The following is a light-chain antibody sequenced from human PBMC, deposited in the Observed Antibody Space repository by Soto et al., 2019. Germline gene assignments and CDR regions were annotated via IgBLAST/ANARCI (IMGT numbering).Light chain of an antibody. CDR3: CSYAGSTTRVQ. V-gene: IGLV2-14*01. J-gene: IGLJ2*01. Sequence: QSVLTQPASVSGSPGQSITISCTGTSSDVDTYKYVSWYQQHPGNAPKLMIYEVSYRPSGVSDRFSGSKSGNTASLTISGLQAEDEADYYCCSYAGSTTRVQFGGGTKLTVL. CDR2: EVS. CDR1: SSDVDTYKY.